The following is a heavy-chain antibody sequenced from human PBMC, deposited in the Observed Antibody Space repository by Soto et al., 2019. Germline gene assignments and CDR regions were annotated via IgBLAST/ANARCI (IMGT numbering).Heavy chain of an antibody. Sequence: PSETLSLTCTVSGGSLTSYYWSWIRQPPGKGLEWIGFVYYTGIARYNPSLKSRVTISVDTSKNQFSLKLTSVTAADTAIYYCARHQNSGSNPLDFWGQGTLVTVS. CDR3: ARHQNSGSNPLDF. D-gene: IGHD3-10*01. J-gene: IGHJ4*02. CDR2: VYYTGIA. V-gene: IGHV4-59*08. CDR1: GGSLTSYY.